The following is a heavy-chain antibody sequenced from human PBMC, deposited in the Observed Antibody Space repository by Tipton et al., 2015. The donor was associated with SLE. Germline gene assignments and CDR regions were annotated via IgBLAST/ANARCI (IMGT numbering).Heavy chain of an antibody. Sequence: TLSLTCAVSGYSISSGYYWGWFRQPPGKGLEWIGCIFHSGTTYYNPSLRSRGSISVDTSKNNFSLKLSSVTAADTAVYYCVRGVVAAGHGIYYYYGMDVWGLGTTVTASS. J-gene: IGHJ6*02. V-gene: IGHV4-38-2*01. CDR3: VRGVVAAGHGIYYYYGMDV. CDR1: GYSISSGYY. D-gene: IGHD2-2*01. CDR2: IFHSGTT.